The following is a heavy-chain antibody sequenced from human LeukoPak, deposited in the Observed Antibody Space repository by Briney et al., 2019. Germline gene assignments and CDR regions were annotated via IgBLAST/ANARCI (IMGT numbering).Heavy chain of an antibody. Sequence: GRSLRLSCAASGFTFSSYAMHWVRQAPGKGLEWVAAIFSDANRKYYADSVKGRFTISRDNSKNTLYLQMNSLGAEDTAVYYCAKGEYYDFWSGYSSDYWGQGTLVTVSS. J-gene: IGHJ4*02. V-gene: IGHV3-30-3*01. CDR2: IFSDANRK. CDR1: GFTFSSYA. CDR3: AKGEYYDFWSGYSSDY. D-gene: IGHD3-3*01.